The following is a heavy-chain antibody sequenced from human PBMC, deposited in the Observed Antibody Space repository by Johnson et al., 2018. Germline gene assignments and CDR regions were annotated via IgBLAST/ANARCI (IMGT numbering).Heavy chain of an antibody. CDR3: AREQLVTYYYYYMDV. CDR2: IYSGGST. V-gene: IGHV3-53*01. Sequence: VQLVESGGGLIQXGGSLRLXCAASGLTVSSNYMSWVRQAPGKGLEWVSVIYSGGSTYYAASGKGRCTISRDNSKNTLYLQMNSLRAEDTAVYYCAREQLVTYYYYYMDVWGKGTTVTVSS. J-gene: IGHJ6*03. CDR1: GLTVSSNY. D-gene: IGHD6-6*01.